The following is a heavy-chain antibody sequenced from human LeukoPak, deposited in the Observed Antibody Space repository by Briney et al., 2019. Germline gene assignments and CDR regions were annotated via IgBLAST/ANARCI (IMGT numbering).Heavy chain of an antibody. J-gene: IGHJ4*02. CDR3: AKEGDNAGYRYFDD. Sequence: GGSLRLSCAASGFKLMGYSMKWVRQARGKGLEWVSYNNSSRGTIIYADSVKGRFTISRDNAKNSLYLKMNSLRAEDTAVYYCAKEGDNAGYRYFDDWGQGTLVTVSS. V-gene: IGHV3-48*04. CDR2: NNSSRGTI. CDR1: GFKLMGYS. D-gene: IGHD3-9*01.